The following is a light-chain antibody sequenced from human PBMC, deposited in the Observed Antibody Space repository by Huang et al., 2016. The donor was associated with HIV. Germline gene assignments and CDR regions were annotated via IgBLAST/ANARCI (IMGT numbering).Light chain of an antibody. V-gene: IGKV1-39*01. Sequence: IQMAQSPPSLSASVGDRVTISCRASQNIIRFLNWYQQKPGKAPKVLIYGASSLQTEGPSRCSGSGAGTDFTLTISNVQPEDVGIDYCQQSYTSPRASFGGGTRLDLK. CDR1: QNIIRF. CDR3: QQSYTSPRAS. J-gene: IGKJ4*02. CDR2: GAS.